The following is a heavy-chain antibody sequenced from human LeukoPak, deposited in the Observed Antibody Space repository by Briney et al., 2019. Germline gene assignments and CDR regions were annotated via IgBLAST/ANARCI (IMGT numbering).Heavy chain of an antibody. CDR3: AKGGGGSWFDP. J-gene: IGHJ5*02. V-gene: IGHV3-23*01. Sequence: GGSLRLSCAASGFTFSTYAMSWVRQAPGKGLEWVSAINYSGGSTYYADSVKGRFTISRDNFKNTLYLQMNCLRAEDTAVYYCAKGGGGSWFDPWGQGTLVTVSS. CDR1: GFTFSTYA. D-gene: IGHD3-16*01. CDR2: INYSGGST.